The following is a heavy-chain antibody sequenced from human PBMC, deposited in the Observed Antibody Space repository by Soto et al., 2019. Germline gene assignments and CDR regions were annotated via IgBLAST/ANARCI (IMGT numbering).Heavy chain of an antibody. CDR2: IYSGGST. CDR1: GFTVSSNY. D-gene: IGHD3-3*01. Sequence: LRLSCAASGFTVSSNYMSWVRQAPVNGLEWVSVIYSGGSTYYADSVKGRFTISRDNSKNTLYLQMNSLRAEDTAVYYCARSPVLRFLEWSQDYYGMDVWGQGTTVTVSS. V-gene: IGHV3-53*01. CDR3: ARSPVLRFLEWSQDYYGMDV. J-gene: IGHJ6*02.